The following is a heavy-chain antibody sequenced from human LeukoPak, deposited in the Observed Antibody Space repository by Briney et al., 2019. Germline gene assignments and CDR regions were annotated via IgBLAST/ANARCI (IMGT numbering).Heavy chain of an antibody. D-gene: IGHD6-13*01. CDR3: ASLLNEGYSSSWRHDY. J-gene: IGHJ4*02. Sequence: PSQTLSLTCTVSNGSISSDTYFWSWIRQPPGKGLEWIGSIYYRGSTYYNPSLKSRVTISVDTSKNQFSLKLSSVTAADTAVYYCASLLNEGYSSSWRHDYWGQGTLVTVSS. V-gene: IGHV4-39*07. CDR1: NGSISSDTYF. CDR2: IYYRGST.